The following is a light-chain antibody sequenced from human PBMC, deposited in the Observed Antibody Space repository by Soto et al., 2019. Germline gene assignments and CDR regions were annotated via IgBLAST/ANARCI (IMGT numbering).Light chain of an antibody. V-gene: IGKV1-12*01. Sequence: DTQMTQSPSSVSASVGDRVTITCRASQDINNWLAWYQQKPGKAPKLLIYAASTLQSGVPSRFSGSGSGTDFTLTISSLQPEDFATYSCQQANSFQLTFGGGTRVEIK. CDR1: QDINNW. J-gene: IGKJ4*01. CDR3: QQANSFQLT. CDR2: AAS.